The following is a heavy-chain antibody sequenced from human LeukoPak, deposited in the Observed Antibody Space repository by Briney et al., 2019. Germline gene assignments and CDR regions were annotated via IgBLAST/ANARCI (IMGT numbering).Heavy chain of an antibody. CDR3: ARDLYRIVVVPHYFDY. J-gene: IGHJ4*02. CDR1: GFTFSSYW. CDR2: IKQDGSEK. V-gene: IGHV3-7*01. Sequence: GSLRLSCAASGFTFSSYWMSWVRQAPGKGLEWVANIKQDGSEKYYVDSVKGRFTISRDNAENSLYLQMNSLRAEDTAVYYCARDLYRIVVVPHYFDYWGQGTLVTVSS. D-gene: IGHD3-22*01.